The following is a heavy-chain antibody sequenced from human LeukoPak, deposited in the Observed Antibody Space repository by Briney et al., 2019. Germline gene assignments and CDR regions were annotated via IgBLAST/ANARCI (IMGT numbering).Heavy chain of an antibody. CDR1: GGSISSYY. CDR3: ARDGIVGATIRTDAFDI. D-gene: IGHD1-26*01. J-gene: IGHJ3*02. V-gene: IGHV4-4*07. Sequence: SETLSLTCTVSGGSISSYYWSWIRQPAGKGLEWIGRIYTSGSTNYNPSLKSRVTMSVDTSKNQFSLKLSSVTAADTAVYYCARDGIVGATIRTDAFDIWGQGTMVTVSS. CDR2: IYTSGST.